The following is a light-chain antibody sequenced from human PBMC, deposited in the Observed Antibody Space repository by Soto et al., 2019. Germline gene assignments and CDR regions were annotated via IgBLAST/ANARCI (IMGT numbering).Light chain of an antibody. CDR3: QSYDSSLSGSV. Sequence: QSVLTQPPSVSGAPGQRVTLSCSGSSSNIGAGYDVHWYQQPPGTAPKLLIYANSNRPSGVPERFSGSKSGTSASLAITGLQAEDEADYYCQSYDSSLSGSVFGGGTKLTVL. V-gene: IGLV1-40*01. J-gene: IGLJ2*01. CDR1: SSNIGAGYD. CDR2: ANS.